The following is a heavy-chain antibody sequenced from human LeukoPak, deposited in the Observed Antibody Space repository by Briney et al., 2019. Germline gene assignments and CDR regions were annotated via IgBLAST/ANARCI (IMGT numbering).Heavy chain of an antibody. CDR3: AKDQDIVVVVAATQSSY. CDR1: GFTFSSYA. CDR2: ISGSGGST. Sequence: GGSLRLSCAASGFTFSSYAMRWVRQAPGKGLEWVSAISGSGGSTYYADSVKGRFTISRDNSKNTLYLQMNSLRAEDTAVYYCAKDQDIVVVVAATQSSYWGQGTLVTVSS. J-gene: IGHJ4*02. D-gene: IGHD2-15*01. V-gene: IGHV3-23*01.